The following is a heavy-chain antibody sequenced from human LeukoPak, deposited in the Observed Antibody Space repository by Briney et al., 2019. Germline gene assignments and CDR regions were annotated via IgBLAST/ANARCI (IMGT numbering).Heavy chain of an antibody. CDR1: GYTFTGYY. CDR3: VRKSAARRTSEFDY. D-gene: IGHD6-6*01. CDR2: ISPNSGGT. Sequence: ASVKVSCKASGYTFTGYYMNWVRQAPGQGLEWMGWISPNSGGTNYAQKFQGRVTMTSDTSINTEYMELSSLKSDDTAVYYCVRKSAARRTSEFDYWGQGSLVTVSS. J-gene: IGHJ4*02. V-gene: IGHV1-2*02.